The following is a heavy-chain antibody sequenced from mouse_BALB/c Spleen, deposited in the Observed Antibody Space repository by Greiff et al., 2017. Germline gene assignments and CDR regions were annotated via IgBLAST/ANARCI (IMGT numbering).Heavy chain of an antibody. D-gene: IGHD2-13*01. J-gene: IGHJ3*01. V-gene: IGHV5-9-4*01. CDR3: ARDRGDYSY. CDR2: ISSGGSYT. Sequence: EVKVVESGGGLVKPGGSLKLSCAASGFTFSSYAMSWVRQSPEKRLEWVAEISSGGSYTYYPDTVTGRFTISRDNAKNTLYLEMSSLRSEDTAMFYCARDRGDYSYWGQGTLVTVSA. CDR1: GFTFSSYA.